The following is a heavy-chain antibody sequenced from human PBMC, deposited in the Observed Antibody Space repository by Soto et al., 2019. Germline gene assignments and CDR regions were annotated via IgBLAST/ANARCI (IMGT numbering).Heavy chain of an antibody. Sequence: SQTLSLTCAMSGDSVSGNSAAWNWIRPSPSRGLEWLGRTYYGSRWYNDSAVSVKSRITVTPGTSNNQFCLHLNSVTPEETAVYYCSRACEYGDNSDSYFDYWGQGALVTVSS. V-gene: IGHV6-1*01. CDR2: TYYGSRWYN. CDR1: GDSVSGNSAA. D-gene: IGHD4-17*01. J-gene: IGHJ4*02. CDR3: SRACEYGDNSDSYFDY.